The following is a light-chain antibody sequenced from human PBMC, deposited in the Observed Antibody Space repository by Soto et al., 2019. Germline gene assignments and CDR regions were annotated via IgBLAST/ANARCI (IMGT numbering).Light chain of an antibody. CDR1: ASTIGRNY. V-gene: IGLV1-47*01. CDR2: RNS. CDR3: AAWDDSLNGVV. Sequence: QSVLTQSPSASGTPGQRVTISCSGSASTIGRNYVYWYQQLPGTAPKLLIYRNSQRPSGVPDRFSGSKSGTSASLAISGLQSEDEADYYCAAWDDSLNGVVFGGGTKVTVL. J-gene: IGLJ2*01.